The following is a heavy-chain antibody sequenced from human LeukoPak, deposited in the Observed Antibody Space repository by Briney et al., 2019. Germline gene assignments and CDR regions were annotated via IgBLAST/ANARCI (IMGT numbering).Heavy chain of an antibody. CDR1: GYTFTSYG. J-gene: IGHJ6*03. V-gene: IGHV1-18*01. CDR3: AREYCTGGVCFHYMDV. CDR2: ISAYNGNT. D-gene: IGHD2-8*02. Sequence: GAPVKVSCKASGYTFTSYGISWVRQAPGQGLEWMGWISAYNGNTNYAQKLQGRVTMTTDTSTSTAYMELRSLRSGDTAVYYCAREYCTGGVCFHYMDVWGKGTTVTVSS.